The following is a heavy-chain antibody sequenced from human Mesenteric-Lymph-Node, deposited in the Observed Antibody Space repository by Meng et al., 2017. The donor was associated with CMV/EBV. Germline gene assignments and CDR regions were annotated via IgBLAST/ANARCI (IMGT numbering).Heavy chain of an antibody. CDR3: ATDCSGGSCSSTIDY. V-gene: IGHV3-33*08. J-gene: IGHJ4*02. Sequence: GGSLRLSCAASGFTFSNAWMSWVRQAPGKGLEWVAVIWYDGSNKYYADSVKGRFTISRDNSKNTLYLQMNSLRAEDTAVYYCATDCSGGSCSSTIDYWGQGTLVTSPQ. CDR2: IWYDGSNK. CDR1: GFTFSNAW. D-gene: IGHD2-15*01.